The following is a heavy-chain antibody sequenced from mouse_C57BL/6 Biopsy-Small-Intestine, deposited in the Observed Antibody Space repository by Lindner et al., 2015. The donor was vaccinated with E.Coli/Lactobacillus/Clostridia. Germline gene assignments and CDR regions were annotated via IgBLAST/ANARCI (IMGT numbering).Heavy chain of an antibody. CDR2: IYPGDGDT. J-gene: IGHJ4*01. Sequence: VQLQESGAELVKPGASVKISCKASGYAFSSYWMNWVKQRPGKGLEWIGQIYPGDGDTNYNGKFKGKATLTADKSSSTAYMQLSSLTSEDSGVYYCARNGYYVMDYWGQGTSVTVSS. CDR1: GYAFSSYW. CDR3: ARNGYYVMDY. V-gene: IGHV1-80*01.